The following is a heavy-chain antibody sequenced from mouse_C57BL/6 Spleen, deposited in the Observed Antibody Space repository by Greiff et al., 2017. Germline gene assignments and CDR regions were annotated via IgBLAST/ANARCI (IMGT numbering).Heavy chain of an antibody. V-gene: IGHV3-6*01. J-gene: IGHJ3*01. CDR2: ISYDGSN. CDR1: GYSITSGYY. CDR3: ARGRWLLFAY. Sequence: DVKLVESGPGLVKPSQSLSLTCSVTGYSITSGYYWNWIRQFPGNKLEWMGYISYDGSNNYNPSLKNRISITRDTSKNQFFLKLNSVTTEDTATYYCARGRWLLFAYWGQGTLVTVSA. D-gene: IGHD2-3*01.